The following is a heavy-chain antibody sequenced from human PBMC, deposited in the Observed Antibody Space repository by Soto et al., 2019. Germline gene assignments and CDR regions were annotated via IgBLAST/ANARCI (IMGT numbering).Heavy chain of an antibody. CDR3: GRLTNWLAP. V-gene: IGHV4-39*01. D-gene: IGHD3-3*01. Sequence: SETLSLTCTVSGVSISSSGYYWGWIRQPPGKGLEWIGSIYYSGSTYYNPSLKSRVTISVDTSKNQFSLKLSSVTAADTAVYYCGRLTNWLAPGARGTLVTVSS. J-gene: IGHJ5*02. CDR1: GVSISSSGYY. CDR2: IYYSGST.